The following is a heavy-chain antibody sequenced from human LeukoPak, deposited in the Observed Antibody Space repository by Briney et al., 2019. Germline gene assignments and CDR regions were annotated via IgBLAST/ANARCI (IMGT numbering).Heavy chain of an antibody. CDR1: GGSISSYY. Sequence: SETLSLTCTVSGGSISSYYWSWIRRPPGKGLEWLGYVDYSGSTAYNPSLNGRVAISPDTSKNQFSQKLRSVTAADTAVYYCARLNGGNWGPGILVTVSS. J-gene: IGHJ4*02. CDR3: ARLNGGN. D-gene: IGHD4-23*01. V-gene: IGHV4-59*08. CDR2: VDYSGST.